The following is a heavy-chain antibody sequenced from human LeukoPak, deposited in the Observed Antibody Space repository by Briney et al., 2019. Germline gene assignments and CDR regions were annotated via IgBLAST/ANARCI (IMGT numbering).Heavy chain of an antibody. CDR1: GFTFSSYA. CDR2: ISGSGGST. CDR3: ARERWLQPDAFDI. V-gene: IGHV3-23*01. Sequence: GGSLRLSCAASGFTFSSYAMSWVRQAPGKGLEWVSLISGSGGSTYYADSVKGRFTISRDNAKNSLYLQMNSLRAEDTAVYYCARERWLQPDAFDIWGQGTMVTVSS. J-gene: IGHJ3*02. D-gene: IGHD5-24*01.